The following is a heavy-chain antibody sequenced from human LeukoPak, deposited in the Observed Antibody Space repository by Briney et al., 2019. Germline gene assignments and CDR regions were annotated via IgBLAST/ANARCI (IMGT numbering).Heavy chain of an antibody. J-gene: IGHJ4*02. CDR3: AKDSGSYYFDY. V-gene: IGHV3-30*02. Sequence: GGSLRLSCAASGFTFSSYGMHWVRQAPGKGLEWVAFIRYDGSNKYYADSVKGRFTISRDNSKNTLYLQMNSLRAEDTAVYYCAKDSGSYYFDYWGQGTLVTISS. CDR2: IRYDGSNK. CDR1: GFTFSSYG. D-gene: IGHD1-26*01.